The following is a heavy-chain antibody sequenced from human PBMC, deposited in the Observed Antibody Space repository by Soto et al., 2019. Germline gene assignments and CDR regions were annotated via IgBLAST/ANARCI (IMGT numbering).Heavy chain of an antibody. CDR1: GDSVSSDITS. CDR3: ARGNALDV. D-gene: IGHD3-10*01. J-gene: IGHJ3*01. CDR2: TYYRSKWFH. V-gene: IGHV6-1*01. Sequence: SQTLSLTCAISGDSVSSDITSWNLIRQSPSRGLEWLGRTYYRSKWFHDYAASVKGRITINPDTSKNQFSLELNSMTPEDTAVYYCARGNALDVWGQGTVVTVSS.